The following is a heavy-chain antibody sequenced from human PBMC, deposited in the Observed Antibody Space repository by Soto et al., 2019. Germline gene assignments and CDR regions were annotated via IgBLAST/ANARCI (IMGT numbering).Heavy chain of an antibody. CDR3: PESRIQGWTRGLYDH. CDR1: GFTLRDYT. D-gene: IGHD6-19*01. V-gene: IGHV3-23*01. J-gene: IGHJ4*02. CDR2: IDERGATT. Sequence: GGSRRLSGAPAGFTLRDYTLSWVRRAPGKGLEWVSSIDERGATTSNAESVRGRFTISRDDFKNTLYLKMNSLRDEDTAVYFCPESRIQGWTRGLYDHWGQGTQVTVSS.